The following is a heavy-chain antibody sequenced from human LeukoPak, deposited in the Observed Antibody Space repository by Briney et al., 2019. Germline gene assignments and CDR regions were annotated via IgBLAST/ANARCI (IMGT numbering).Heavy chain of an antibody. CDR3: ARDRGEGIVGTFDY. CDR1: GGSVSSGIYY. D-gene: IGHD1-26*01. J-gene: IGHJ4*02. Sequence: PSETLSLTCTVSGGSVSSGIYYWTWIRQPPGKGLEWIGYIYYRGSTNYNPSLKSRVTMSVDTSKNQFSLRLSSVTPADTAVYYCARDRGEGIVGTFDYWGQGTLVTVSS. CDR2: IYYRGST. V-gene: IGHV4-61*01.